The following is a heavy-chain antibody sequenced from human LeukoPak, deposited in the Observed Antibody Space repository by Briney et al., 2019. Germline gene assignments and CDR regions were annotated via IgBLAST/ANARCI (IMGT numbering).Heavy chain of an antibody. CDR1: GYSFTSYW. D-gene: IGHD7-27*01. J-gene: IGHJ6*02. V-gene: IGHV5-51*01. CDR3: ARAGAGDRPYYYYGMDV. Sequence: GESLKISCKGSGYSFTSYWIGWVRQMPGKGLEWMGIIYPGDSDTRYSPSFQGQGTISADNSISTAYLQWSSLKASDTAMYYCARAGAGDRPYYYYGMDVWGQGTTVTVSS. CDR2: IYPGDSDT.